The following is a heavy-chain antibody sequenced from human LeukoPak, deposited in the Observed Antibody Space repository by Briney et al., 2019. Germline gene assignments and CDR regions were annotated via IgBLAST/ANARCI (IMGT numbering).Heavy chain of an antibody. V-gene: IGHV3-15*06. Sequence: PGGSLRLSCAASGFTFWSAWMSWVRQAPGKGLEWVGPIKSRDPPRPPHSTPPLNGRFTISRDDSENTVYLQMNRLKTDHTGIYYCHTDWGRVTRFDYWGQGTLVTVSP. CDR2: IKSRDPPRPP. J-gene: IGHJ4*02. CDR1: GFTFWSAW. CDR3: HTDWGRVTRFDY. D-gene: IGHD3-16*01.